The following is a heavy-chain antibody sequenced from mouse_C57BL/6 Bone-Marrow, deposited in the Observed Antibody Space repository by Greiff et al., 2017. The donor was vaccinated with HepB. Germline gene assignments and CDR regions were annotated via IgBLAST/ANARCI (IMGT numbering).Heavy chain of an antibody. J-gene: IGHJ2*01. Sequence: QVQLQQPGAELVKPGASVKLSCKASGYTFTSYWMHWVKQRPGRGLEWIGRIDPNSGGTKYNEKFKSKATLTVDKPSITAYMQLSSLTSEDSAVYYCARDTTVVALYYFDYWGQGTTLTVSS. CDR3: ARDTTVVALYYFDY. CDR1: GYTFTSYW. D-gene: IGHD1-1*01. CDR2: IDPNSGGT. V-gene: IGHV1-72*01.